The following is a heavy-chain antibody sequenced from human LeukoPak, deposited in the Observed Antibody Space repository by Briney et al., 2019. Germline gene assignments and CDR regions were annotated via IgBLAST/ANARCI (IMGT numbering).Heavy chain of an antibody. CDR3: ARDRWELPYYFDY. CDR2: ISYDGSNK. Sequence: GGSLRLSCAASGFTFSSYAMHWVRQAPGKGLEWVAVISYDGSNKYYADSVKGRFTISRDNSKNTLYLQMNSLRAEDTAVYYCARDRWELPYYFDYWGQGTLVTVSS. CDR1: GFTFSSYA. D-gene: IGHD1-26*01. J-gene: IGHJ4*02. V-gene: IGHV3-30-3*01.